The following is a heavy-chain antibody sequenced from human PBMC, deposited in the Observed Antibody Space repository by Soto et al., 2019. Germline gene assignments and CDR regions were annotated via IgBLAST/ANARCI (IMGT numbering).Heavy chain of an antibody. CDR1: GFTFSSYA. Sequence: GGSLRLSCAASGFTFSSYAMSWVRQAPGKGLEWVSAISGSGGSTYYADSVKGRFTISRDNSKNTLYLQMNSLRAEDTAVYYCAKDPEYDFWSGYELFDYWGQGTLVTVSS. CDR2: ISGSGGST. CDR3: AKDPEYDFWSGYELFDY. V-gene: IGHV3-23*01. D-gene: IGHD3-3*01. J-gene: IGHJ4*02.